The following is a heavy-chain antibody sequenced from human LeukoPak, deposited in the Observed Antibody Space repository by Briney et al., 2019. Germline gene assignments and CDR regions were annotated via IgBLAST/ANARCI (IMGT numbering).Heavy chain of an antibody. D-gene: IGHD2-21*02. CDR3: ARRVVYCGADCYSGYFDY. J-gene: IGHJ4*02. Sequence: KTSETLSLTCSVSGGSISSRSYYWGWIRQPPGKGLEWIGSIYYSGSAYYNPSLKSRVTISVDTSKNHFSLKLSSVTAADTAVYYCARRVVYCGADCYSGYFDYWGQGTLVTVSS. V-gene: IGHV4-39*02. CDR2: IYYSGSA. CDR1: GGSISSRSYY.